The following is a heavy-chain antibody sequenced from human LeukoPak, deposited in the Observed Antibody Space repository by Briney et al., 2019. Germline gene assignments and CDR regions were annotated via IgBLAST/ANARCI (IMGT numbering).Heavy chain of an antibody. CDR2: IIPIFGTA. J-gene: IGHJ6*02. CDR1: GGTFISYA. D-gene: IGHD3-3*01. CDR3: ATIHDFWSGYPLSYYYYYGMDV. Sequence: GASVKVSCTASGGTFISYAISWVRQAPGQGLEWMGGIIPIFGTANYAQKFQGRVTITADESTSTAYMELSSLRSEDTAVYYCATIHDFWSGYPLSYYYYYGMDVWGQGTTVTVSS. V-gene: IGHV1-69*13.